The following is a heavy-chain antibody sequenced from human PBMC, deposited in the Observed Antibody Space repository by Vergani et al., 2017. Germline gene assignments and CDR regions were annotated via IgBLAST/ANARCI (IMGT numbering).Heavy chain of an antibody. Sequence: QVQLVQSGAEVKKPGASVKVSCKASGYTFTSYYMHWVRQAPGQGLELMGIINTSGGRTSYAQKFQGRVTMTRETSTSTVYMERSSLRSEDTAVYYCTRGWYYDSIAYWAYWGQGTLVTVSS. V-gene: IGHV1-46*03. D-gene: IGHD3-22*01. CDR1: GYTFTSYY. CDR2: INTSGGRT. J-gene: IGHJ4*02. CDR3: TRGWYYDSIAYWAY.